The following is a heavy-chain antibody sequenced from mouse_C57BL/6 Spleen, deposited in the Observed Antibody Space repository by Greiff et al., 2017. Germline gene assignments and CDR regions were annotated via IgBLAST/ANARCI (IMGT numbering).Heavy chain of an antibody. Sequence: VQLQQSGPELVKPGASVKISCKASGYAFSSSWMNWVKQRPGKGLEWIGRIYPGDGDTNYNGKFKGKATLTADKSSSTAYMQLSSLTSEDSAVYFCARARLSGYAMDYWGQGTSVTVSS. CDR1: GYAFSSSW. D-gene: IGHD1-1*02. CDR2: IYPGDGDT. J-gene: IGHJ4*01. V-gene: IGHV1-82*01. CDR3: ARARLSGYAMDY.